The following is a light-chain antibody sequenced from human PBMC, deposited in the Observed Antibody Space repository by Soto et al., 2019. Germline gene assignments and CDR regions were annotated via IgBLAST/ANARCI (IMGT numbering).Light chain of an antibody. CDR3: TSYTSSSTDV. J-gene: IGLJ1*01. CDR2: DVS. CDR1: SSDVGGYNY. V-gene: IGLV2-14*01. Sequence: QSALTQPASVSGSPGQSITISCTGTSSDVGGYNYVSWYQQHPGKAPKLMIYDVSNRPSGVSYRFSGSKSGNTASLTISGLQAEEEADYYCTSYTSSSTDVFGTGTKLTVL.